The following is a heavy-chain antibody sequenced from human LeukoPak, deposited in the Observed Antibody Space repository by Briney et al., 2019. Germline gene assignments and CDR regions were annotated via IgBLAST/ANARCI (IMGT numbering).Heavy chain of an antibody. CDR2: IIPIFGTA. J-gene: IGHJ4*02. CDR3: ARGMGAYYFDY. D-gene: IGHD3-16*01. CDR1: GGRFSRYG. V-gene: IGHV1-69*06. Sequence: AGVKVSCKGSGGRFSRYGVSGERQAAGEGLEWMGGIIPIFGTANYAQKFQGRVTITADKSTSTAYMELSSLRSEDTAVYYCARGMGAYYFDYWGQGTLVTVSS.